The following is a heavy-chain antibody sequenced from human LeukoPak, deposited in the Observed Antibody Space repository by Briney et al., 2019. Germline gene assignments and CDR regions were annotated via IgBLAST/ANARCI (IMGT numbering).Heavy chain of an antibody. CDR1: GGSISTYY. V-gene: IGHV4-4*07. CDR2: IYASGGT. CDR3: ARDGGYCRSTSCYSDVFDI. J-gene: IGHJ3*02. D-gene: IGHD2-2*02. Sequence: SETLSLTCTVSGGSISTYYWSWIRQSAVKGLEWIGRIYASGGTNYNPSLQSRVTMSVDTSRNQFSLKLSSVTAADTAVYYCARDGGYCRSTSCYSDVFDIWGQGALVTVSS.